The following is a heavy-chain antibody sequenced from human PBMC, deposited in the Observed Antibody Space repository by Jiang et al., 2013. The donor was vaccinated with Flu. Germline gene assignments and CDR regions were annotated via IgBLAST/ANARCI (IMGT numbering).Heavy chain of an antibody. CDR2: IIPILDTA. V-gene: IGHV1-69*05. CDR3: ARVPTQPEAPEWLYLFDY. Sequence: GAEVKKPGSSVKVSCKASGGTFSTYAISWVRQAPGQGLEWMGGIIPILDTANYAQKFQGRVTITRDTSASTAYMELSSLRSEDTAVYYCARVPTQPEAPEWLYLFDYWGQGTLVTVSS. J-gene: IGHJ4*02. D-gene: IGHD3-3*01. CDR1: GGTFSTYA.